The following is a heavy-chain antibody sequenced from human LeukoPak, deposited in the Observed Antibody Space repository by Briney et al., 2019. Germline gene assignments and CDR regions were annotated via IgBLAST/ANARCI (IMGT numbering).Heavy chain of an antibody. CDR2: ISAYNGNT. D-gene: IGHD2-2*01. J-gene: IGHJ4*02. CDR3: ARVDDIVVVPAAILD. CDR1: GYTFTSYG. V-gene: IGHV1-18*04. Sequence: KPGASVKVSCKASGYTFTSYGISWVRQAPGQGLEWMGWISAYNGNTNYAQKLQGRVTMTTDTSTSTAYMELRSLRSDDTAVYYCARVDDIVVVPAAILDWGQGTLVTASS.